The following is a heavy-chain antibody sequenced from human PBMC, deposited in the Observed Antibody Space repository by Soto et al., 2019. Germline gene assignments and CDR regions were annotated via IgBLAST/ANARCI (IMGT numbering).Heavy chain of an antibody. Sequence: GASVKVSCKASGYTFTGYYMHWVRQAPGHGLEWMGWINPNSGGTNYAQKFQGWVTMTRDTSISTAYMELSRLRSDDTAVYCCARELGGIQLWGPYYYCGMDVWRQGTTVTVSS. V-gene: IGHV1-2*04. D-gene: IGHD5-18*01. CDR1: GYTFTGYY. CDR2: INPNSGGT. J-gene: IGHJ6*02. CDR3: ARELGGIQLWGPYYYCGMDV.